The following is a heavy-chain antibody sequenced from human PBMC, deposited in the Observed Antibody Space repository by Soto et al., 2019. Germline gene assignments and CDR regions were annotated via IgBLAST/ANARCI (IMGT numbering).Heavy chain of an antibody. V-gene: IGHV3-49*03. CDR3: TREDYGDYLDAFDI. CDR2: IRSKAYGGTT. J-gene: IGHJ3*02. D-gene: IGHD4-17*01. Sequence: LRLSCTASGFTFGDYAMSWFRQAPGKGLEWVGFIRSKAYGGTTEYAASVKGRFTISRDDSKSIAYLQMNSLKTEDTAVYYCTREDYGDYLDAFDIWGQGTMVTVSS. CDR1: GFTFGDYA.